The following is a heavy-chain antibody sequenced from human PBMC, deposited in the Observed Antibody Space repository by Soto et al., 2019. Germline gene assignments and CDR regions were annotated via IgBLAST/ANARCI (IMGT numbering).Heavy chain of an antibody. V-gene: IGHV4-4*09. CDR1: GGTISNDY. CDR2: IYKGGSI. CDR3: ARAYYDRSGYAVDP. Sequence: SETLSLPSRVSGGTISNDYWTWIRQPPGKGLEWIGYIYKGGSINYNPSLKSRVTISVDTSNNQFSLKLSSVTAAVTAVYYCARAYYDRSGYAVDPWGQGTLVTVSS. J-gene: IGHJ5*02. D-gene: IGHD3-22*01.